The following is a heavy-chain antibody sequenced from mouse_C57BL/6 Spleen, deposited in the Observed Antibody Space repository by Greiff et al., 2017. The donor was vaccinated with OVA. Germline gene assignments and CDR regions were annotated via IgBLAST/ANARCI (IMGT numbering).Heavy chain of an antibody. CDR1: GYTFTSYW. D-gene: IGHD1-1*01. Sequence: QVQLQQPGAELVRPGSSVKLSCKASGYTFTSYWMHWVKQRPIQGLEWIGNIDTSDSETHYNQKFKDKATLTVDKSSSTAYMQLSSLTSEDSAVYYCARTVNGYYFDYWGQGTTLTVSS. V-gene: IGHV1-52*01. CDR3: ARTVNGYYFDY. J-gene: IGHJ2*01. CDR2: IDTSDSET.